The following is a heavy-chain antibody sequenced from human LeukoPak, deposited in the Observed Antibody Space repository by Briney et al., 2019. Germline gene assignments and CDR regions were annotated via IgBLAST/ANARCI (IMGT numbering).Heavy chain of an antibody. CDR3: ARHGVEMATDDAFDI. CDR2: IYYSGST. CDR1: GGSISSSSYY. Sequence: SETLSLTCTVSGGSISSSSYYWGWIRQPPGKGLEWIGSIYYSGSTYYNLSLKSRVTISVDTSKNQFSLKLSSVTAADTAVYYCARHGVEMATDDAFDIWGQGTMVTVSS. V-gene: IGHV4-39*01. D-gene: IGHD5-24*01. J-gene: IGHJ3*02.